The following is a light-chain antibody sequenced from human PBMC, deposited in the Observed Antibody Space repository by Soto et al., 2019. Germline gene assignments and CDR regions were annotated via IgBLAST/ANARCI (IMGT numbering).Light chain of an antibody. CDR3: QQYNNWPSWT. CDR1: QSVSSN. J-gene: IGKJ1*01. CDR2: AAS. V-gene: IGKV3-15*01. Sequence: IVMTQSPATLSVSPGERATLSCRASQSVSSNLAWYQQKPDQAPRLLIYAASTRATGIPARFSGSGSGTEFTLTISSLQSEDFAVYYCQQYNNWPSWTFGQGTKVDIK.